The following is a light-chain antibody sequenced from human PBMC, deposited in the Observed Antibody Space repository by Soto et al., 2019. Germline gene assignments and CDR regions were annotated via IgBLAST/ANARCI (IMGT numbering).Light chain of an antibody. Sequence: EIVMTQSPATLSVSPGERATLSCRASQSVSSNLAWYQQKPGQAPRLLIYDASTRAPGIPARFSGSGSGTEFTLTISSLQSEDVAVYYCQQYSAWWTFGQGTSVEIK. CDR1: QSVSSN. CDR2: DAS. CDR3: QQYSAWWT. V-gene: IGKV3-15*01. J-gene: IGKJ1*01.